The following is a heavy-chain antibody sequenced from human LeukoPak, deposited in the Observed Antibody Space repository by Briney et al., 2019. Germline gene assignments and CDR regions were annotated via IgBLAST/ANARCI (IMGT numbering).Heavy chain of an antibody. Sequence: GGSLRLSCVASGVTLSNYAMSWVRQAPEKGLEFVSGIYENGGTTYYADSVKGRFSISRDNSKNTLYLQMDSLRGEDTAVYYCAKDFRIGYSAHFDYWGQGALVTVSS. CDR1: GVTLSNYA. D-gene: IGHD2-21*01. V-gene: IGHV3-23*01. CDR2: IYENGGTT. CDR3: AKDFRIGYSAHFDY. J-gene: IGHJ4*02.